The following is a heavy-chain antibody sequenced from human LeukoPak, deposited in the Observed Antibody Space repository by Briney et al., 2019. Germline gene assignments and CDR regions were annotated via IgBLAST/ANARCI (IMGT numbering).Heavy chain of an antibody. CDR3: ARWGTEDGDYPIY. D-gene: IGHD4-17*01. Sequence: SETLSLTCTVSRDSISSYFWSWIRQPPGKGLEWIAYIYHSGSTSYNPSLKSRVTLSVDTSKNQFSLNLTSVTAADTAVYCCARWGTEDGDYPIYWGQGTLVTVSS. CDR1: RDSISSYF. J-gene: IGHJ4*02. V-gene: IGHV4-59*01. CDR2: IYHSGST.